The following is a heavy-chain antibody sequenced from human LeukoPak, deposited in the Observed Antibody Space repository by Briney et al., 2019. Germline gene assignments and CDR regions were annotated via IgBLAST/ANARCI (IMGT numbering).Heavy chain of an antibody. D-gene: IGHD1-14*01. J-gene: IGHJ4*02. CDR3: AVFDNRPGD. CDR2: INSDGSST. CDR1: GFTFSSYW. V-gene: IGHV3-74*01. Sequence: GGSLRLSCAASGFTFSSYWMHWVRQAPGKGLVWVSHINSDGSSTTYADSVKGRFTISRDNAKNTLYLQMNSLRAEDTAVYHCAVFDNRPGDWGQGTLVTVSS.